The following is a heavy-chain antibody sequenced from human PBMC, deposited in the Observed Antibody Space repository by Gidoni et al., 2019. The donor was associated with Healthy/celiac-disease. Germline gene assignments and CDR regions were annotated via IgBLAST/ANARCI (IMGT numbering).Heavy chain of an antibody. CDR2: IDWDDDK. CDR3: ARIRDDFWSGPEGGMDV. Sequence: QVTLRESGPALVKPTQTLTLTCTFSGFSLSTSGMCVSWIRQPPGKALEWLARIDWDDDKYYSTSLKTRLTISKDTSKNQVVLTMTNMDPVDTATYYCARIRDDFWSGPEGGMDVWGQGTTVTVSS. V-gene: IGHV2-70*15. CDR1: GFSLSTSGMC. J-gene: IGHJ6*02. D-gene: IGHD3-3*01.